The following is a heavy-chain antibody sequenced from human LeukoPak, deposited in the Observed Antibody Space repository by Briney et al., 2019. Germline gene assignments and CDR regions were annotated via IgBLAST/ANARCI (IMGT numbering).Heavy chain of an antibody. D-gene: IGHD4-17*01. CDR1: GYTLTELS. Sequence: ASVKVSCKVSGYTLTELSMHWVRQAPGKGLEWMGGFDPEDGETIYAQKFQGRVTITADKSTSTAYMELSSLRSEDTAVYYCARATLNYGDPTKVNWFDPWGQGTLVTVSS. J-gene: IGHJ5*02. V-gene: IGHV1-24*01. CDR2: FDPEDGET. CDR3: ARATLNYGDPTKVNWFDP.